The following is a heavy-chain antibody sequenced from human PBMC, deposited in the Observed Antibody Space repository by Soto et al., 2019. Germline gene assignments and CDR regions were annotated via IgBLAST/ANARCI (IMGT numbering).Heavy chain of an antibody. CDR1: GGTFSSYA. D-gene: IGHD2-15*01. Sequence: QVQLVQSGPEVKQPGSSVKVSCKASGGTFSSYAISWVRQAPGQGLEWMGGIIPIFGTANYAQKFQGRVTITADESTSTAYMELSSLRSEDTAVYYCARVVYCSGGSCYFGFDYWGQGTLVTVSS. J-gene: IGHJ4*02. CDR2: IIPIFGTA. CDR3: ARVVYCSGGSCYFGFDY. V-gene: IGHV1-69*01.